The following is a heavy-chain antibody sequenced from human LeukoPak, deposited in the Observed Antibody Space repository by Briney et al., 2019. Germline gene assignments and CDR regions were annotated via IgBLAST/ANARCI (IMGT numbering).Heavy chain of an antibody. CDR2: IKQDGSEK. D-gene: IGHD2-15*01. CDR3: ARDEVVVAASGAFDI. V-gene: IGHV3-7*01. Sequence: GGSLRLSCAASGFTFSSYWMSWVRQAPGKGVEWVANIKQDGSEKYYVDSVKGRFTISRDNAKNSLYLQMNSLRAEDTAVYYCARDEVVVAASGAFDIWGQGTMVTVSS. J-gene: IGHJ3*02. CDR1: GFTFSSYW.